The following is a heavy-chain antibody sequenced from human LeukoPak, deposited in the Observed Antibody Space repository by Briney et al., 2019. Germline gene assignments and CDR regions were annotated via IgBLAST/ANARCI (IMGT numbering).Heavy chain of an antibody. V-gene: IGHV3-30*04. CDR3: ARAGKGFANY. CDR1: GFTFSSYA. J-gene: IGHJ4*02. Sequence: GRSLRLSCAASGFTFSSYAMHWVRQAPGKGLEWVAVISYDGSSEYYADSVKGRFTISRDNSKNTLNLQMNSLGDEDSAVYYCARAGKGFANYWGQGTLITVSS. D-gene: IGHD4-23*01. CDR2: ISYDGSSE.